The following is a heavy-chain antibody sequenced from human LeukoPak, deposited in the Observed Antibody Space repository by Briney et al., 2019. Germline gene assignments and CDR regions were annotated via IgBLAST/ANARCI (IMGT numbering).Heavy chain of an antibody. V-gene: IGHV4-28*05. Sequence: PSETLSLTCAVSGYSISSSNYWAWIRQPPGKGLEWIGHIYYSGGIYYNPSLKSRVTMSVDTSKNQFSLKLSSVTAVDTAVYYCARKATTGPTKAAFDIWGQGTMVTVSS. CDR3: ARKATTGPTKAAFDI. CDR2: IYYSGGI. J-gene: IGHJ3*02. CDR1: GYSISSSNY. D-gene: IGHD4-17*01.